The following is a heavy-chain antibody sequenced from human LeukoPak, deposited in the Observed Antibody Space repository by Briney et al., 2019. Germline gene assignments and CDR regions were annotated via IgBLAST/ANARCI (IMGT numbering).Heavy chain of an antibody. J-gene: IGHJ4*02. CDR3: AGCAGDSCYFDY. D-gene: IGHD5-24*01. Sequence: PGGSLRLSCAASGFIFISYWMSWVRQAPGKGLEWVANIKQDGSAKNYVDSVKGRFTISRDNAKNSLYLQLNRLRAEDTAVYYCAGCAGDSCYFDYWGQGTLVIVSS. CDR2: IKQDGSAK. CDR1: GFIFISYW. V-gene: IGHV3-7*01.